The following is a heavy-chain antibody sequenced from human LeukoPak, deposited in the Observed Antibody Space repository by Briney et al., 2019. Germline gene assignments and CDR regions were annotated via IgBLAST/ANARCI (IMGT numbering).Heavy chain of an antibody. CDR3: AKALETSFSIVVVTAISWGVDY. CDR2: INPNSGGT. J-gene: IGHJ4*02. Sequence: GASVKVSCKASGYTFTGYYMHWARQAPGQGLEWMGWINPNSGGTNYAQKFQGRVTMTRDTSISTAYMELSRLRSDDTAVYYCAKALETSFSIVVVTAISWGVDYWGQGTLVTVSS. V-gene: IGHV1-2*02. CDR1: GYTFTGYY. D-gene: IGHD2-21*02.